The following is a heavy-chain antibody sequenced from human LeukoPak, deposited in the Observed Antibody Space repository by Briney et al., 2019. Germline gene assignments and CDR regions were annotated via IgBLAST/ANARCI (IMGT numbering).Heavy chain of an antibody. CDR3: AKSPCSGGSCSSVSYYYYGMDV. D-gene: IGHD2-15*01. J-gene: IGHJ6*02. CDR2: ISYDGSNR. CDR1: GFTFSSYG. V-gene: IGHV3-30*18. Sequence: GGSLRLSCAGSGFTFSSYGVHWVRQAPGKGLEWVAVISYDGSNRYYADSVKGRFTISRDNSKNTLYLQMNSLRAEDTAVYYCAKSPCSGGSCSSVSYYYYGMDVWGQGTTVTVSS.